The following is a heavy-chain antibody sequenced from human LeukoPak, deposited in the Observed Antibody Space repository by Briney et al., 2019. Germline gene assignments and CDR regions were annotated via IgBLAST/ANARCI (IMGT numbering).Heavy chain of an antibody. J-gene: IGHJ4*02. Sequence: GGSLRLSCAASGVSFSSYWMSWVRQPPGKGLEWVANIKQDGSEKYYVDSMKGRFTISRDNDKNSLYLQMNSLRAEDTAVYYCARDRTYSYGPRFDYWGQGTLVTVSS. V-gene: IGHV3-7*01. CDR1: GVSFSSYW. CDR3: ARDRTYSYGPRFDY. CDR2: IKQDGSEK. D-gene: IGHD5-18*01.